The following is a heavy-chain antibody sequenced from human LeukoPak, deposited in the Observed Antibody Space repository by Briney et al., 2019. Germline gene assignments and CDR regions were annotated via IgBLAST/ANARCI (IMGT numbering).Heavy chain of an antibody. D-gene: IGHD6-19*01. V-gene: IGHV3-23*01. CDR2: IVGNGVST. J-gene: IGHJ3*02. Sequence: GGSLRLSCVASGFSFSSYAMSWVRQAPGKGLEWVSGIVGNGVSTYDADSVKGRFTISRDNSKNTLYLRMNSLRDEDTAIYYCAKAWGGNGWYHAFDIWGQGTMVTVSS. CDR1: GFSFSSYA. CDR3: AKAWGGNGWYHAFDI.